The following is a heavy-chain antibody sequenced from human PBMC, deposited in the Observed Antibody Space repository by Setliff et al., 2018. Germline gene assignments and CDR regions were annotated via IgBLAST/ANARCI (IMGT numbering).Heavy chain of an antibody. CDR3: ARGRIAAALYYFDY. Sequence: GASVKVSCKASGGTFSSYAISWVRQAPGQGLEWMGGIIPIFGTANYAQKFQGRVTITADESTSTAYMELSSLRSEDTAVYYCARGRIAAALYYFDYWGQGTLVTVSS. V-gene: IGHV1-69*13. CDR2: IIPIFGTA. D-gene: IGHD6-13*01. CDR1: GGTFSSYA. J-gene: IGHJ4*02.